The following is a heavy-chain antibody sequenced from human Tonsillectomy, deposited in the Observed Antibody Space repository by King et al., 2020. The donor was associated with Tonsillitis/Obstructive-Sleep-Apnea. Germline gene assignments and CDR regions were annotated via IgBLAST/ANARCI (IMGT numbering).Heavy chain of an antibody. J-gene: IGHJ4*02. Sequence: VQLVESGAEVKKPGASVKVSCKASGYTFTSYYMHWVRQAPGQGLEWMGLINPSGGSTSYAQKFQGRVTMTRDTSTSTVYMELSSLRSEDTAVYYCAREGWRRMATFDWGQGTLVTVSS. CDR2: INPSGGST. D-gene: IGHD5-24*01. CDR1: GYTFTSYY. CDR3: AREGWRRMATFD. V-gene: IGHV1-46*01.